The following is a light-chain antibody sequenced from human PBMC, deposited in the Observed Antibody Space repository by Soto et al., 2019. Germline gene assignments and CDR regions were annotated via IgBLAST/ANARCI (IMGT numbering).Light chain of an antibody. CDR1: DNIAPW. Sequence: DIQMTQSPSTLSASVGDRVTITCRASDNIAPWVAWYQQKPGKAPKLLIYKAANLADEVPSRFAGSGSGTVFSLTIARLKPDDFPTYYCQQYNSFSRTLGPGTTV. J-gene: IGKJ1*01. CDR2: KAA. CDR3: QQYNSFSRT. V-gene: IGKV1-5*03.